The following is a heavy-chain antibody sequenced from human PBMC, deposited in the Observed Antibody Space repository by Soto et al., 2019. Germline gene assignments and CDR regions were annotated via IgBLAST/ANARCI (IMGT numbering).Heavy chain of an antibody. CDR1: GYTFTSYD. CDR2: MNPNSGNT. CDR3: AMGTYYDFWSGQTPTNWFDP. D-gene: IGHD3-3*01. Sequence: ASVKVSCKASGYTFTSYDINWVRQATGQGLEWMGWMNPNSGNTGYAQKFQGRVTMTRNTSISTAHMELSSLRSEDTAVYYCAMGTYYDFWSGQTPTNWFDPWGQGTLVTVSS. J-gene: IGHJ5*02. V-gene: IGHV1-8*01.